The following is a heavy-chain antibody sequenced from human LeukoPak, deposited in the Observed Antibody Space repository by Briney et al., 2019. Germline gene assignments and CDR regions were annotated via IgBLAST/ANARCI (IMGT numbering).Heavy chain of an antibody. J-gene: IGHJ4*02. CDR3: ARGKRYLDPRLCDY. V-gene: IGHV3-11*01. Sequence: GGSLRLSCAASRFTFSDYYMSWIRQAPGKGLEWVSYIRRSGSTIYYADSVKGRFTISRDNAKNSLYLQMNSLRAEDTAVYYCARGKRYLDPRLCDYWGQGTLVTVSS. D-gene: IGHD3-9*01. CDR2: IRRSGSTI. CDR1: RFTFSDYY.